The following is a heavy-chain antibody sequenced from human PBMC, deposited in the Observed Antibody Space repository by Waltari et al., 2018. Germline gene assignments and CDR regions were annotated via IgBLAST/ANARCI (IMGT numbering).Heavy chain of an antibody. CDR1: GFTFSAYR. CDR2: INADGRAT. CDR3: AREWGVMIGTAAYYLDH. Sequence: EVQLVESGGGLVQPGGSLRLSCAASGFTFSAYRMPWGRQAPGKGLVWVSLINADGRATLYADSVKGRFTMSRDNAKDTLYLQMNSLRGEDTAVYYCAREWGVMIGTAAYYLDHWTQGTLVTVSS. D-gene: IGHD3-16*01. J-gene: IGHJ4*02. V-gene: IGHV3-74*01.